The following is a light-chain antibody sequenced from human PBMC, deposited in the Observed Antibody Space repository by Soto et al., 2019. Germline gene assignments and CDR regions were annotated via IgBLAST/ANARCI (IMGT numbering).Light chain of an antibody. CDR3: QSYDSSLSGEV. V-gene: IGLV2-14*01. J-gene: IGLJ1*01. Sequence: QSVLAQPASVSGSPGQSVTISCTGTSSDVGDYEYVSWYQQYPGKAPKLLIYEVNNRPSGISNRFSGSKSGNTASLTISGLQAEDEADYYCQSYDSSLSGEVFGTGTKVTVL. CDR1: SSDVGDYEY. CDR2: EVN.